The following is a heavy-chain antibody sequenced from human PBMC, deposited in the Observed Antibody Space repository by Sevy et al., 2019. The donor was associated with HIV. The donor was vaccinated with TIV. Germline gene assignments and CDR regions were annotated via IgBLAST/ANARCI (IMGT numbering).Heavy chain of an antibody. CDR2: IKSKSYGGTT. D-gene: IGHD4-17*01. V-gene: IGHV3-15*01. CDR1: GFTFHNAW. Sequence: GRSLRLSCAASGFTFHNAWMSWFRQAPGKGLEWIGCIKSKSYGGTTDFAAPVKGRFTISRDDSHNKLFLQMNRLKTEDTAVYYCTSMTTVEGVFDFWGQGTLVTVSS. J-gene: IGHJ4*02. CDR3: TSMTTVEGVFDF.